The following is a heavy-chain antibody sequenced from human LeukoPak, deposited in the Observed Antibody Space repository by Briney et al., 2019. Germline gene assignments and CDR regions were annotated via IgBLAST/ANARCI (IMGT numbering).Heavy chain of an antibody. Sequence: GGSLRLSCTASGFTFNTYAIHWVRQAPGKGLEWVALISYDGSVTYYADSVKGQFTISRDNPKNTLYLQMNSLRAEDTPGYYCAKVGARGGDSPNPYYGMDVWGQGTTVTVSS. J-gene: IGHJ6*02. CDR2: ISYDGSVT. D-gene: IGHD2-21*02. CDR3: AKVGARGGDSPNPYYGMDV. V-gene: IGHV3-30*18. CDR1: GFTFNTYA.